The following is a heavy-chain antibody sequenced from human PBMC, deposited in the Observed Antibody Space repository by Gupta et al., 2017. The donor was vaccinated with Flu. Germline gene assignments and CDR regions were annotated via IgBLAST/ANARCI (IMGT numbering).Heavy chain of an antibody. Sequence: ELQLVASGGVLVQPGRSLRPSCTSSGFTFGDYALSWVRQAPGKGLGWLGGIRSKDYGGTTEYASVGKGRVTISRDAAKSIAYQQMNRMQTEATALYCYTRALDSDCEAYEFDTGGHGTMVTVSS. J-gene: IGHJ4*01. CDR3: TRALDSDCEAYEFDT. CDR2: IRSKDYGGTT. D-gene: IGHD3-3*01. V-gene: IGHV3-49*04. CDR1: GFTFGDYA.